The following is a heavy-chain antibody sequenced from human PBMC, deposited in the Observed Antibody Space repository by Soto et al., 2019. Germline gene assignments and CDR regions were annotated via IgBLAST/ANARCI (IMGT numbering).Heavy chain of an antibody. CDR2: INEDGSEK. J-gene: IGHJ4*02. V-gene: IGHV3-7*03. CDR3: ARTGWPQSSYYFDY. CDR1: GFRFSLFW. D-gene: IGHD3-16*01. Sequence: EVQLAESGGGLVQPGGSLRLSCAASGFRFSLFWMSWVRQTPGKGLEWVANINEDGSEKFFADSVKGRFTISRDNAKNSLSLQMNSLTADDMAVYYCARTGWPQSSYYFDYWGQGTLVTVSS.